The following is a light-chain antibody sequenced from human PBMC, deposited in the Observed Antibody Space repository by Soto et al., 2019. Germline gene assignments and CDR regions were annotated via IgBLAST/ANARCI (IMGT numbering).Light chain of an antibody. J-gene: IGLJ2*01. CDR2: GNS. CDR3: QSYDGTLSGWGV. CDR1: SSNIGAGYD. V-gene: IGLV1-40*01. Sequence: QPVLTQPPSVSGAPGQRVTISCTGSSSNIGAGYDVHWYQQLPGTAPKLLIYGNSNRPSGVPDRFSGSKSGTSASLAITGLQAEDEADYYCQSYDGTLSGWGVFGGGTKLTVL.